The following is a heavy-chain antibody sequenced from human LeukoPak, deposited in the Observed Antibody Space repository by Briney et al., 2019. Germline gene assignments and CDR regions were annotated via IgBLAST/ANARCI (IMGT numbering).Heavy chain of an antibody. CDR1: GGSFSGYY. CDR3: AREHAVAGSYFDY. V-gene: IGHV4-34*01. J-gene: IGHJ4*02. Sequence: SETLSLTCAVYGGSFSGYYWSWIRQPPGKGLEWSGEINHSGSTNYNPSLKSRVTISVDTSKNQFSLKLSSVTAADTAVYCCAREHAVAGSYFDYWGQGTLVTVSS. CDR2: INHSGST. D-gene: IGHD6-19*01.